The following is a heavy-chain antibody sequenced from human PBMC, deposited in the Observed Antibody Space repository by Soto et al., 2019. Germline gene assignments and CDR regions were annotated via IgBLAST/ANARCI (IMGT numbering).Heavy chain of an antibody. CDR1: GFTFNTYG. V-gene: IGHV3-30*03. CDR3: GRSPQPTRRSHWYFDL. D-gene: IGHD1-26*01. Sequence: QVQLVESGGGVVQPGRSLGLSCAASGFTFNTYGMHWVRQAPGKGLEWVAAISYDGINKYYVDSVKGRFTISRDNSKNTLYVQRNSLRAEDTALYYCGRSPQPTRRSHWYFDLWGHGILVTVSS. CDR2: ISYDGINK. J-gene: IGHJ2*01.